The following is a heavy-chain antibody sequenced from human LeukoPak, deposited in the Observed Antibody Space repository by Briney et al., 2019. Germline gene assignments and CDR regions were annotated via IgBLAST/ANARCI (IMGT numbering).Heavy chain of an antibody. CDR3: ARGPYFSSSWYLVY. V-gene: IGHV1-18*04. CDR2: INPNSGNT. J-gene: IGHJ4*02. D-gene: IGHD6-13*01. Sequence: ASVKVSCKASGYTFTGYYMHWVRQAPGQGLEWMGWINPNSGNTNYAQKLQGRVTMTTDTSTSTAYMELRSLRSDDTAVYYCARGPYFSSSWYLVYWGQGTLVTVSS. CDR1: GYTFTGYY.